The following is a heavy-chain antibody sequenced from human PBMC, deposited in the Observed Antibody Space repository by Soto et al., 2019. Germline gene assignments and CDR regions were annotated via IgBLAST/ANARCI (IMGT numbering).Heavy chain of an antibody. CDR2: IIPILGIA. J-gene: IGHJ3*02. D-gene: IGHD5-12*01. Sequence: SVKVSCKASGYTFTSYTISWVRQAPGQGLEWMGRIIPILGIANYAQKFQGRVTITADKSTSTAYMELSSLRSEDTAVYYCARGSLSGYDLSDAFDIWGQGTMVTVSS. CDR1: GYTFTSYT. CDR3: ARGSLSGYDLSDAFDI. V-gene: IGHV1-69*02.